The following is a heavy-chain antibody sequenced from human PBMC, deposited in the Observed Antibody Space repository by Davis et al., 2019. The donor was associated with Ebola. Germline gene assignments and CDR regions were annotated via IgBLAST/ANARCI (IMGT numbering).Heavy chain of an antibody. V-gene: IGHV4-61*08. D-gene: IGHD3-22*01. CDR2: IYYSGST. CDR3: ARALGSGFPDAFDI. J-gene: IGHJ3*02. CDR1: GGSISSGDYY. Sequence: MPSETLSLTCTVSGGSISSGDYYWSWIRQPPGKGLEWIGYIYYSGSTNYNPSLKSRVTISVDTSKNQFSLKLSSVTAADTAVYYCARALGSGFPDAFDIWGQGTMVTVSS.